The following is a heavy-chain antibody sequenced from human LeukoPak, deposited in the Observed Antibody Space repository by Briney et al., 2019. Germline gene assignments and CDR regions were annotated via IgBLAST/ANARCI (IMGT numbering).Heavy chain of an antibody. J-gene: IGHJ4*02. D-gene: IGHD6-19*01. Sequence: PSETLSLTCAVSGGSINSHYWGWIRQPPGKGLQWIGDISYAGKNNYNPSLKSRVTISLDTSKDPLSLNLTSVVAADTAIYYCVRRDTGWNYFDYWGQGILVTVSS. CDR3: VRRDTGWNYFDY. V-gene: IGHV4-59*08. CDR1: GGSINSHY. CDR2: ISYAGKN.